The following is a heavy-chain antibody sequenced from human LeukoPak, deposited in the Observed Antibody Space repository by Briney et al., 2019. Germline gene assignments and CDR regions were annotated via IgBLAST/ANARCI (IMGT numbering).Heavy chain of an antibody. CDR1: GFTVSSNY. Sequence: GGSLRLSCAASGFTVSSNYMSWVRQAPGKGLEWVSIIYSGGSTFYADSVKGRFTISRDSSKNTLYLQMNSLRAEDTAVYYCARDRGSGLDYWGQGTLVTVSS. J-gene: IGHJ4*02. CDR2: IYSGGST. CDR3: ARDRGSGLDY. D-gene: IGHD3-10*01. V-gene: IGHV3-53*01.